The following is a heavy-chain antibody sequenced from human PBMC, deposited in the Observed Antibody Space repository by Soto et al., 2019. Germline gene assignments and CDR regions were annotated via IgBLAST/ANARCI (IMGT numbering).Heavy chain of an antibody. V-gene: IGHV1-18*01. J-gene: IGHJ6*02. Sequence: ASVKVSCKASGYTFTSYGISWVRQAPGQGLEWMGWISAYNGNTNYAQKLQGRVTMTTDTSTSTAYMELRSLRSDDTAVYYCARDFSGGPFYYYYGMDVWGQGTTVTAP. D-gene: IGHD2-15*01. CDR3: ARDFSGGPFYYYYGMDV. CDR1: GYTFTSYG. CDR2: ISAYNGNT.